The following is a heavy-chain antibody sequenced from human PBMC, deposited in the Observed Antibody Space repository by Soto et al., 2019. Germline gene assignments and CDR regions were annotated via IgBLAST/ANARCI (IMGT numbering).Heavy chain of an antibody. CDR2: ISSKGGST. CDR3: VKGFRVYGDYVPNFDY. Sequence: PGGSLRLSCSASGFTFSYYAMHWVRQAPGKGLEYVSSISSKGGSTYYADSVKGRFTISRDNSKSTLYIQMSSLRAEDTAVFYCVKGFRVYGDYVPNFDYWGQGTLVTVSS. V-gene: IGHV3-64D*06. J-gene: IGHJ4*02. CDR1: GFTFSYYA. D-gene: IGHD4-17*01.